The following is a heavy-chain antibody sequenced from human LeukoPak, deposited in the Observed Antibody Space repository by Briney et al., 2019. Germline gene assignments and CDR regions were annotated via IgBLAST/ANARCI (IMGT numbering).Heavy chain of an antibody. CDR2: ITYDGYYK. V-gene: IGHV3-30*18. D-gene: IGHD3-10*01. J-gene: IGHJ6*02. Sequence: LSLTCAVSGGSILSTNWWSWVRQPPGKGLEWVAVITYDGYYKYYADSVKGRFTISSDNSKNTLFLQMNSLRAEDTAVYYCAKDLKSMVRGACMDAWGQGTTVTVSS. CDR1: GGSILSTNW. CDR3: AKDLKSMVRGACMDA.